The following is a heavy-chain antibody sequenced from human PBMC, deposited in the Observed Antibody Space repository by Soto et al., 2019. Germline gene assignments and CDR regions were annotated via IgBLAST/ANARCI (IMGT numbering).Heavy chain of an antibody. V-gene: IGHV1-2*02. D-gene: IGHD2-8*02. J-gene: IGHJ4*02. CDR1: GYSFTGYY. Sequence: HEHLVQSGAEVKRPGASLKVSCKASGYSFTGYYIHWVRQAPGQGLEWMGWINPDSGATNYAQNFRGGVTLTSDTAISTASMDLTSLTSDDTAVYYCARGDYGTGGYPFPYCGYWGQGTLVIVSS. CDR2: INPDSGAT. CDR3: ARGDYGTGGYPFPYCGY.